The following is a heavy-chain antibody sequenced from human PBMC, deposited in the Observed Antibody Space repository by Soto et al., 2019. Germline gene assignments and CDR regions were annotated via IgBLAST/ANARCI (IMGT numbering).Heavy chain of an antibody. CDR2: INSDGSST. CDR1: GFTFSSYW. J-gene: IGHJ6*02. V-gene: IGHV3-74*01. CDR3: ARDAIMVRHYYGMDV. Sequence: EVQLVESGGGLVQPGGSLRLSCAASGFTFSSYWMHWVRQAPGKGLVWVSRINSDGSSTSYADSVKGRFTISRDNAKNKLYLQMNSLRAEDTAVYYCARDAIMVRHYYGMDVWGQGTTVTVSS. D-gene: IGHD3-10*01.